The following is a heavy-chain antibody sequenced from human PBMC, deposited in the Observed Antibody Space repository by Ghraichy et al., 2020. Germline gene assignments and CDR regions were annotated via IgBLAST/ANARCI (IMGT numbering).Heavy chain of an antibody. CDR3: ARGLCSGDRCYSSYGIDV. V-gene: IGHV3-30-3*01. CDR1: GFTFGSHA. CDR2: ISSDGGST. D-gene: IGHD2-15*01. Sequence: LSLTCAASGFTFGSHAMHWVRQAPGNGLEWVTDISSDGGSTYYADSVKGRFTISRANSKKTLFMGMNSLRTEDSAVYYCARGLCSGDRCYSSYGIDVWGQGTTVTVSS. J-gene: IGHJ6*02.